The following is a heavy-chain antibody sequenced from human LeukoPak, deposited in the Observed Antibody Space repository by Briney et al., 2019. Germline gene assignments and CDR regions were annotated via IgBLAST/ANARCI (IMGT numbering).Heavy chain of an antibody. V-gene: IGHV3-53*01. D-gene: IGHD6-13*01. CDR3: TTGLAAARIPQSDY. CDR1: GFTVSSNY. Sequence: GGSLRLSCAASGFTVSSNYMSWVRQAPGKGLEWGSVIYSGGSTYYADSVKGRFTISRDNSKNTLYLQMNSLKIEDTGVYYCTTGLAAARIPQSDYWGQGTLVTVSS. J-gene: IGHJ4*02. CDR2: IYSGGST.